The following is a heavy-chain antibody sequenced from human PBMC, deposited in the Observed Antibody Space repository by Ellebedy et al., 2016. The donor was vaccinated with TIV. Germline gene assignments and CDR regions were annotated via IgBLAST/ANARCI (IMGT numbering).Heavy chain of an antibody. J-gene: IGHJ6*02. V-gene: IGHV3-7*04. D-gene: IGHD2-15*01. CDR2: IKQDGSEK. Sequence: GGSLRLSXAVYGGSFSGYYWSWVRQAPGKGLEWVANIKQDGSEKYYVDSVKGRFTISRDNAKNSLYLQMNSLRAEDTAVYYCARDYCSGGSCYSWGLYYYYYYGMDVWGQGTTVTVSS. CDR3: ARDYCSGGSCYSWGLYYYYYYGMDV. CDR1: GGSFSGYY.